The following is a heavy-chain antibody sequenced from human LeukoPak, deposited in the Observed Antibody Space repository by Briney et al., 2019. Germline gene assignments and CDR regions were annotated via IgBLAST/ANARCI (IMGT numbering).Heavy chain of an antibody. CDR3: ARLLGYCSSTSCYRTPGMGRSYYFDY. Sequence: GESLKISCKGSGYSFTSYWIGWVRQMPGKGLEWMGIIYPGDSDTRYSPSFQGQVTISADKSISTAYLQWSSLKASDTAMYYCARLLGYCSSTSCYRTPGMGRSYYFDYWGQGTLVTVSS. D-gene: IGHD2-2*01. CDR1: GYSFTSYW. V-gene: IGHV5-51*01. J-gene: IGHJ4*02. CDR2: IYPGDSDT.